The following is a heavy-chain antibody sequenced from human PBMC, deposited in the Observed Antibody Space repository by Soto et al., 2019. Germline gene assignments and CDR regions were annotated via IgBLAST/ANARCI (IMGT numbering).Heavy chain of an antibody. J-gene: IGHJ6*02. CDR2: INIGNGNT. CDR3: ARTSVVRGVMSGYYYYYGMDV. Sequence: ASVKVSCKASGYTFTYYPIHWVRQAPGQRLEWMGWINIGNGNTASSQKFQGRVTITADESTSTAYMELSSLRSEDTAVYYCARTSVVRGVMSGYYYYYGMDVWGQGTTVTVSS. D-gene: IGHD3-10*01. CDR1: GYTFTYYP. V-gene: IGHV1-3*04.